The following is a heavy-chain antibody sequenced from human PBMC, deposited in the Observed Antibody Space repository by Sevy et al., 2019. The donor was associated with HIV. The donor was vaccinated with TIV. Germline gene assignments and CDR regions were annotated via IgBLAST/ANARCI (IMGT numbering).Heavy chain of an antibody. CDR2: IRNRADNYAT. J-gene: IGHJ4*02. CDR3: TRSVTVFLGVIVVFDY. Sequence: GGSLRLSCAASGFSFSGSAMHWVRQVSGKGLEWVGLIRNRADNYATSYGASMKGRFTISRDDSKNMAYLQMTRMKTDDTAVYYCTRSVTVFLGVIVVFDYWGQGTLVTVSS. D-gene: IGHD3-10*01. V-gene: IGHV3-73*01. CDR1: GFSFSGSA.